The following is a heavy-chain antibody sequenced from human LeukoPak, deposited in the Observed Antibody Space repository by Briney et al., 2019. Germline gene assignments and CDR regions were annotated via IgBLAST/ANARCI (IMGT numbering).Heavy chain of an antibody. CDR1: GGTFSSYA. CDR2: IIPIFGTA. J-gene: IGHJ4*02. D-gene: IGHD3-22*01. Sequence: PGASVKVSCKASGGTFSSYAISWVRQAPGQGLEWMGGIIPIFGTANYAQKLQGRVTMTTDTSTSTAYMELRSLRSDDTAVYYCARRATYYYDSSGYYWEDYWGQGTLVTVSS. CDR3: ARRATYYYDSSGYYWEDY. V-gene: IGHV1-69*05.